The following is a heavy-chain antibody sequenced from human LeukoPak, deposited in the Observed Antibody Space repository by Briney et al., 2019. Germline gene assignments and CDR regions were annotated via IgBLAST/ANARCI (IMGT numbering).Heavy chain of an antibody. CDR3: ARRVAVYWYFDL. CDR1: GFTVSSNY. J-gene: IGHJ2*01. Sequence: GGSLRLSCAASGFTVSSNYMSWVRQAPGKGLEWVSVIHSGGSTYYADSVKGRFTISRDNSKNTLYLQMNSLRAEDTAVYYCARRVAVYWYFDLWGRGTLVTVSS. CDR2: IHSGGST. D-gene: IGHD6-19*01. V-gene: IGHV3-66*01.